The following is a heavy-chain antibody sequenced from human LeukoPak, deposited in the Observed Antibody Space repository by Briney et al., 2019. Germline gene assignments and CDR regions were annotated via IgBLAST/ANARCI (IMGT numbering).Heavy chain of an antibody. CDR2: IRSSSSEI. CDR1: GFTFTRHR. CDR3: TRDLDLYNDAFDI. D-gene: IGHD1-14*01. Sequence: GGSLRLSCTASGFTFTRHRMNWVRQAPGKGLEWVSSIRSSSSEIHYADSVKGRFTISRDNAKKSLYLQMNSLRAEDTAMYYCTRDLDLYNDAFDIWGQGTRVIVSS. J-gene: IGHJ3*02. V-gene: IGHV3-21*01.